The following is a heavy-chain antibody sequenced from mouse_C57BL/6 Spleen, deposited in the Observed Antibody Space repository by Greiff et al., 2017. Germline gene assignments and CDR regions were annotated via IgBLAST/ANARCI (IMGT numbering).Heavy chain of an antibody. CDR3: ERSDYSNDYARDD. CDR1: GYAFSSYW. J-gene: IGHJ4*01. CDR2: INPGDGDT. V-gene: IGHV1-80*01. Sequence: QVQLQQSGAELVKPGASVKISCKASGYAFSSYWMNWVKQRPGKGLEWIGQINPGDGDTTYNGKFKGKATLTAGKSSSTAYMQLSSLTSEDSAVYFCERSDYSNDYARDDWGKGTSVTGSS. D-gene: IGHD2-5*01.